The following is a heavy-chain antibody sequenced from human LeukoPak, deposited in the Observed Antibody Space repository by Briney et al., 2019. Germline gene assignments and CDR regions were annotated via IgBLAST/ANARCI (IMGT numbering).Heavy chain of an antibody. CDR1: GFTFSSYA. Sequence: GGSLRLSCAASGFTFSSYAMSWVRQAPGRGLEWVSAISGSGGSTYYADSVKGRFTISRDNSKNTLYLQMNSLRAEDTAVYYCAKGQSQITMIVVVIPPDFDYWGQGTLVTVSS. CDR2: ISGSGGST. V-gene: IGHV3-23*01. CDR3: AKGQSQITMIVVVIPPDFDY. J-gene: IGHJ4*02. D-gene: IGHD3-22*01.